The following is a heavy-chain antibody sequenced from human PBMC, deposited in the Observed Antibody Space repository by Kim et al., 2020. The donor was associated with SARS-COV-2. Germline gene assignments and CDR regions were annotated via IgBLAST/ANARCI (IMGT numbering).Heavy chain of an antibody. CDR2: ITWSGGTI. CDR1: GFIFDDYT. J-gene: IGHJ6*02. Sequence: GGSLRLSCAASGFIFDDYTMHWVRQAPGKGLEWVSGITWSGGTIDYADSVKGRFTISRDNAKNSLYLQMNSLRAEDTALYYCAKDTARDSGTCMDVWGQGTTVTVSS. CDR3: AKDTARDSGTCMDV. D-gene: IGHD3-10*01. V-gene: IGHV3-9*01.